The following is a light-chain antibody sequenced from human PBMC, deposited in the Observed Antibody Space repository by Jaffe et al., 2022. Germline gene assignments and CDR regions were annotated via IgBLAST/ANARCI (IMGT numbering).Light chain of an antibody. J-gene: IGKJ4*01. CDR1: QSVRSN. V-gene: IGKV3-15*01. CDR3: QQYSAWPLT. CDR2: GVF. Sequence: EIVMTQSPATLSVSPGGSATLSCRASQSVRSNFLAWYQQKPGQAPRLVIYGVFTRATGIPARFSGSGSGTEFTLTISSLQSEDLAVYFCQQYSAWPLTFGGGTKLEIK.